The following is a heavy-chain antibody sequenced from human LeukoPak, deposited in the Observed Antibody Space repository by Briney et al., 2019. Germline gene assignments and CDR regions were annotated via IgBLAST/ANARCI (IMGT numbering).Heavy chain of an antibody. CDR2: IYYSGST. V-gene: IGHV4-59*08. CDR3: ARGGLGGTTGWFDP. CDR1: GGSISSYY. D-gene: IGHD1-1*01. J-gene: IGHJ5*02. Sequence: PSETLSLTCTVSGGSISSYYWGWIRQPPGKGLEWIGYIYYSGSTNYNPSLKSRVTISVDTSKNQFSLKLSSVTAADTAVYYCARGGLGGTTGWFDPWGQGTLVTVSS.